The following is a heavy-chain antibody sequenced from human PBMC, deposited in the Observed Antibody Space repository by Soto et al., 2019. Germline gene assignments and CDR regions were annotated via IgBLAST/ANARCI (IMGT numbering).Heavy chain of an antibody. CDR2: ISSSSSYI. D-gene: IGHD6-6*01. CDR3: ARVEYSSSSFPFDY. J-gene: IGHJ4*02. CDR1: GFTFSSYS. Sequence: VGSLRLSCAASGFTFSSYSMNWVRQAPGKGLEWVSSISSSSSYIYYADSVKGRFTISRDNAKNSLYLQMNSLRAEDTAVYYCARVEYSSSSFPFDYWGQGTLVTVSS. V-gene: IGHV3-21*01.